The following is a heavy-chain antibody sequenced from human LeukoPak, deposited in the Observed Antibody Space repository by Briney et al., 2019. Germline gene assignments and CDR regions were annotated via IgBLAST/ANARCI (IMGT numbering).Heavy chain of an antibody. J-gene: IGHJ4*02. V-gene: IGHV4-34*01. D-gene: IGHD5-12*01. CDR3: ARGLKGLRSYAHDY. CDR2: INHSGST. Sequence: SETLSLTCAVYGGSFSGYYWSWIRQPPGKGLEWIGEINHSGSTYYNPSLKSRVIISVDTSNNQFSLKLSSVTAADTAVYYCARGLKGLRSYAHDYWGQGTLVTVSS. CDR1: GGSFSGYY.